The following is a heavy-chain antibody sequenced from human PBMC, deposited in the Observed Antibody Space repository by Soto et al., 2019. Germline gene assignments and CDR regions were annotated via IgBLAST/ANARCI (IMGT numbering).Heavy chain of an antibody. CDR1: GFTFSSYW. CDR2: IKQDGSEK. CDR3: ARARFDSGYDFGYYLDY. D-gene: IGHD5-12*01. Sequence: EVQLVESGGGLVQPGGSLRLTCAASGFTFSSYWMSWVRQAPGKGLEWVANIKQDGSEKYYVDSVKGRFTISRDNAKNSLYLQMNSTRAEDTAVYYCARARFDSGYDFGYYLDYWGQGTLVTVSS. J-gene: IGHJ4*02. V-gene: IGHV3-7*01.